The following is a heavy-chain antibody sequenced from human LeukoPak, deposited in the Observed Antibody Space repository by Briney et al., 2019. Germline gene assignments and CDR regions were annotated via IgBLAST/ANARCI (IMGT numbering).Heavy chain of an antibody. CDR1: GGSISSYY. D-gene: IGHD3-22*01. CDR2: IYYSGTS. CDR3: TRGSIAYYYMDV. Sequence: PSETLSLTCTVSGGSISSYYWSWIRQPPGKGLEWIGYIYYSGTSNYNPSLKSRVTISVDTSKKQFSLKLSSVTAADTAVYYCTRGSIAYYYMDVWGKGTTVTISS. V-gene: IGHV4-59*01. J-gene: IGHJ6*03.